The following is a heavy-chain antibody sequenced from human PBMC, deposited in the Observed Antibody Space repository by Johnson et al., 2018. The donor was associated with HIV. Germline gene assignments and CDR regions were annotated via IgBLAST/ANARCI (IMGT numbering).Heavy chain of an antibody. CDR1: GFTFSSYG. CDR2: IRYDGSNK. Sequence: QVQLVESGGGVVQPGRSLRLSCAASGFTFSSYGMHWVRQAPGKGLEWVAFIRYDGSNKYYADSVKGRFTISRDNSKNTLYVQMNSLRVEDTAVYYCAKSTQANILRESGPYGAFDIWGQGTMVTVSS. V-gene: IGHV3-30*02. J-gene: IGHJ3*02. D-gene: IGHD2-2*01. CDR3: AKSTQANILRESGPYGAFDI.